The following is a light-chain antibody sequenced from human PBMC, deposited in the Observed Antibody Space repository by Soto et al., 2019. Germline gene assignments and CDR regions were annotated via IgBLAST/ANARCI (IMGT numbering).Light chain of an antibody. CDR3: QQYISSPRT. J-gene: IGKJ1*01. CDR1: QSVSSNY. Sequence: EIVLTPSPGSLSFSPAARSTIYFRSSQSVSSNYLAWYQQKPGQAPRLLIYGASSRATGIPDRFSGSGSGTDFTLTISRLEPEDFAVYYCQQYISSPRTFGQGTKVDNK. CDR2: GAS. V-gene: IGKV3-20*01.